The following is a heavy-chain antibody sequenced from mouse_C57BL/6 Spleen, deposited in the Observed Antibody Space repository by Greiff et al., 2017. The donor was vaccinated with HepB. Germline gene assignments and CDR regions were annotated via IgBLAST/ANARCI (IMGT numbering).Heavy chain of an antibody. CDR2: IYPRSGNT. CDR3: ARGITTVVADDY. CDR1: GYTFTSYG. Sequence: QVQLQQSGAELARPGASVKLSCKASGYTFTSYGISWVKQRTGQGLEWIGEIYPRSGNTYYNEKFKGKATLTADKSSSTAYMELRSLTSEDSAVYFCARGITTVVADDYWGQGTTLTVSS. V-gene: IGHV1-81*01. J-gene: IGHJ2*01. D-gene: IGHD1-1*01.